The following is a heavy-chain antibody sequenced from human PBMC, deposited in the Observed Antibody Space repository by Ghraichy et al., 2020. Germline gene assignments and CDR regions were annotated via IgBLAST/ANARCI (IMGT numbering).Heavy chain of an antibody. D-gene: IGHD3-3*01. CDR2: INHSGST. J-gene: IGHJ5*02. Sequence: SETLSLTCAVYGGSFSGYYWSWIRQPPGKGLEWIGEINHSGSTNYNPSLKSRVTISVDTSKNQFSLKLSSVTAADTAVYYCARGETRKYYDFWSGYYSNWFDPWGQGTLVTVSS. CDR1: GGSFSGYY. CDR3: ARGETRKYYDFWSGYYSNWFDP. V-gene: IGHV4-34*01.